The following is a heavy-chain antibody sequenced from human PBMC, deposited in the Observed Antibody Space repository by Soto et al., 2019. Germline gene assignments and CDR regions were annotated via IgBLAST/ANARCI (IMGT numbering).Heavy chain of an antibody. Sequence: LRLSCAASGFTFSSYSMNWVRQAPGKGLEWVSCIYSSGSYIYYADSVKGRFTVSRDNAKNSLYLQMNSLRAEDTAVYYCARESSVVGATSFDYWGQGTLVTVSS. CDR2: IYSSGSYI. D-gene: IGHD1-26*01. V-gene: IGHV3-21*01. CDR1: GFTFSSYS. J-gene: IGHJ4*02. CDR3: ARESSVVGATSFDY.